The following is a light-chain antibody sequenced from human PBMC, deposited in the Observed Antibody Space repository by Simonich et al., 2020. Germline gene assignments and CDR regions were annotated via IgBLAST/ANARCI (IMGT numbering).Light chain of an antibody. J-gene: IGLJ3*02. V-gene: IGLV2-23*01. CDR1: SSDVGSYNL. Sequence: QSALTQPASVSGSPGQSITISCTGTSSDVGSYNLVSWYQQPPGKAPKTIIYEGSKLPSGVSNRFSGTKSGNTASLTISGLQAEDEADYYCCSYAGSSTWVFGGGTKLTVL. CDR3: CSYAGSSTWV. CDR2: EGS.